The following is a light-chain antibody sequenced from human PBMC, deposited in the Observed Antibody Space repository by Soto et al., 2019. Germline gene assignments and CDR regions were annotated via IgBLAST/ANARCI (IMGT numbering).Light chain of an antibody. CDR3: QQYGGSSRP. Sequence: IVLTQSPGTLSLSPGERATLSCRASQSVSSNYLAWYQQRPGQAPRLLIYGASSRATGIPDRFSGSGSGTDFTLTISRLEPEDFAVYYCQQYGGSSRPFGQGTKVENK. CDR2: GAS. CDR1: QSVSSNY. V-gene: IGKV3-20*01. J-gene: IGKJ1*01.